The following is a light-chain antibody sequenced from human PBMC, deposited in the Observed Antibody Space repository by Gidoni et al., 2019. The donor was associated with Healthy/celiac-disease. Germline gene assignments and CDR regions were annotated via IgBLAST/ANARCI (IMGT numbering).Light chain of an antibody. CDR1: QSVSSY. CDR3: QQRSNWSYT. J-gene: IGKJ2*01. Sequence: EIVFTQSPATLSLSPGERATLACSASQSVSSYLAWYQQKPGQAPRLLIYDASNRATGIPARFSGSGSGTDFTLTISSLEPEDFAVYYCQQRSNWSYTFGQGTKLEIK. CDR2: DAS. V-gene: IGKV3-11*01.